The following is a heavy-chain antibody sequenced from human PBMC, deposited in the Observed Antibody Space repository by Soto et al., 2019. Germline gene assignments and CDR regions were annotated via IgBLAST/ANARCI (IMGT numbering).Heavy chain of an antibody. Sequence: GASVKVSCKASGYTFTSYAMHWVRQAPGQRLEWMGWINAGNGNTKYSQKFQGRVTITRDTPASTAYMELSSLRSEDTAVYYCARDLVVVAATVYYYYGMDVWGQGTTVTAP. CDR1: GYTFTSYA. CDR3: ARDLVVVAATVYYYYGMDV. J-gene: IGHJ6*02. CDR2: INAGNGNT. V-gene: IGHV1-3*01. D-gene: IGHD2-15*01.